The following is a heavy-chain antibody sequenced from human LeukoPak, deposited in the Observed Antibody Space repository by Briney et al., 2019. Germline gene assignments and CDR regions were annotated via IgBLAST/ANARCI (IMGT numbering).Heavy chain of an antibody. CDR2: IIPIFGTA. CDR3: ARVGGDYGEFYYYYYMDV. V-gene: IGHV1-69*01. J-gene: IGHJ6*03. CDR1: GGTFSSYA. Sequence: SVKVSCKASGGTFSSYAISWVRHPPAQGLEWMGGIIPIFGTANYAQKFQGRVTITADESTSTAYMELSSLRSEDTAVYYCARVGGDYGEFYYYYYMDVWGKGTTVTISS. D-gene: IGHD4-17*01.